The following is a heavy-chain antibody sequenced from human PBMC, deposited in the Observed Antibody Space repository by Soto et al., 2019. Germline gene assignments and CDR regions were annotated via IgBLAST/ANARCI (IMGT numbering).Heavy chain of an antibody. CDR2: ISGSGYTI. V-gene: IGHV3-48*03. D-gene: IGHD3-16*02. CDR1: GFTFSSYE. CDR3: ARVSQSFIEYFQH. J-gene: IGHJ1*01. Sequence: EVQLVESGGGLVQPGGSLRLSCAASGFTFSSYEMIWVRQAPGKGLEWVSHISGSGYTIHYADSVKGRFTISRDNAKNSLFLQMNSLRAEDTALYYCARVSQSFIEYFQHWGQGTLVTVSS.